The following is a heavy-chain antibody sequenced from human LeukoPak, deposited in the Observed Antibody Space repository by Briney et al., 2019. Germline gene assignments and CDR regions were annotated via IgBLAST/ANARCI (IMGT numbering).Heavy chain of an antibody. CDR3: ASPLFGEFGAFDI. J-gene: IGHJ3*02. CDR2: IDPSDSYT. Sequence: GESLQISCKAAGDSFTSYWISWVRQLPGKGLEWMGRIDPSDSYTNYSPSFQGHVTISADKSISTAYLQWSSLKASDTAMYYCASPLFGEFGAFDIWGQGTMVTVSS. V-gene: IGHV5-10-1*01. D-gene: IGHD3-10*01. CDR1: GDSFTSYW.